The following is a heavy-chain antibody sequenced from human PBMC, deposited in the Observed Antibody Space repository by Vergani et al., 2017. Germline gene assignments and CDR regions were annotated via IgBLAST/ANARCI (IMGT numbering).Heavy chain of an antibody. D-gene: IGHD6-6*01. CDR2: IWYDGSNK. J-gene: IGHJ6*03. CDR3: ARDPTSYSLSSWGYYYYMDV. Sequence: QVQLVESGGGVVQPGRSLRLSCAASGFTFSSYGMHWVRQAPGKGPEWVAVIWYDGSNKYYADSVKGRFTISRDNSKNTLYLQMNSLRAEDTAVYYCARDPTSYSLSSWGYYYYMDVWGKGP. CDR1: GFTFSSYG. V-gene: IGHV3-33*01.